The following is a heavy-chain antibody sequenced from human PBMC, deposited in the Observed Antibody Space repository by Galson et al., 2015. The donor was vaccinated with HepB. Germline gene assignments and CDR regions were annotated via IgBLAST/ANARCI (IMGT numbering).Heavy chain of an antibody. CDR1: GYTFTGYY. CDR3: ARVVTGGRAYCGGDCNWYFDL. J-gene: IGHJ2*01. D-gene: IGHD2-21*02. CDR2: INPNSGGT. Sequence: SVKVSCKASGYTFTGYYMHWVRQAPGQGLEWMGWINPNSGGTNYAQKFQGWVTMTRDTSISTAYMELSRLRSDDTAVYYCARVVTGGRAYCGGDCNWYFDLWGRGTLVTVSS. V-gene: IGHV1-2*04.